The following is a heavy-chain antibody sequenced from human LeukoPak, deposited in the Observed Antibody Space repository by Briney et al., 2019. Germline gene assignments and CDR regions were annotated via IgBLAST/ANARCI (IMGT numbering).Heavy chain of an antibody. V-gene: IGHV1-2*02. CDR3: ARGYSGYDYLDY. Sequence: GPSVTVSCMASGYTFTGYYMHWLRQAPGKGHEWMGWINPNSGGTNYAQKFQGRVTMTRDTSISTAYMELSRLRSDDTAVYYCARGYSGYDYLDYWGQGTLVTVSS. CDR2: INPNSGGT. CDR1: GYTFTGYY. D-gene: IGHD5-12*01. J-gene: IGHJ4*02.